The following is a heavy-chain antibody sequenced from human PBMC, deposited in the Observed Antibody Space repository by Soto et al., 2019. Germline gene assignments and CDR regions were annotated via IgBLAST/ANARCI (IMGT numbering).Heavy chain of an antibody. CDR2: IYYSGST. CDR3: FGYSSGRYYYYMDV. CDR1: GGSISSSSYY. J-gene: IGHJ6*03. Sequence: SETLSLTCTVSGGSISSSSYYWGWIRQPPGKGLEWIGSIYYSGSTYYNPSLKSRVTISVDTSKNQFSLKLSSVTAADTAVYYCFGYSSGRYYYYMDVWGQGTLVTVSS. V-gene: IGHV4-39*01. D-gene: IGHD6-19*01.